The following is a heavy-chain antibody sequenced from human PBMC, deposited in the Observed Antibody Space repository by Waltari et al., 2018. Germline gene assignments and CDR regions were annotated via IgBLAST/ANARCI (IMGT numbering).Heavy chain of an antibody. J-gene: IGHJ6*02. V-gene: IGHV3-7*04. CDR3: ARGLRWVDV. Sequence: EVQLVESGGGLVQPGGSLRLSCEASGFIFINSWVGGVRQAPGTGLGRVANIKVDGRDKYYVDSVKGRFTVSRDNAKSSLYLQMNNLRAEDTAVYYCARGLRWVDVWGQGTTVTVSS. D-gene: IGHD3-16*01. CDR2: IKVDGRDK. CDR1: GFIFINSW.